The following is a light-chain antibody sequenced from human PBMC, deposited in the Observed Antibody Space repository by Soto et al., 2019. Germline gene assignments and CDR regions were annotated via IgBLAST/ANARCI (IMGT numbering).Light chain of an antibody. CDR2: LAS. CDR3: QQYDNLLWT. V-gene: IGKV1-33*01. Sequence: DIQMTQTTSSLSASVGDRVTITCQASQDIMNYLNWYQQKPGKAPKLLMSLASTLETGVPSRFSGGGSGTDFTFTISSLQPEDIATYYCQQYDNLLWTFGQGTKVDVK. CDR1: QDIMNY. J-gene: IGKJ1*01.